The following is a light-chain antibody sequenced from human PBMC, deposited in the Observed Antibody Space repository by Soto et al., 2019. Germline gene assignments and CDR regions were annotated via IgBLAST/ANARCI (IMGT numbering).Light chain of an antibody. J-gene: IGKJ2*01. CDR2: GAS. Sequence: EIVMTQSPATLSVSPGERATLSCRASQSISSNLAWYQQKPGQAPRLLIYGASTRATGIPARFSGSGSGTESTLTISSLQSEDFAVYYCQHYNNWPMYTFGQGTKLEIK. CDR1: QSISSN. V-gene: IGKV3-15*01. CDR3: QHYNNWPMYT.